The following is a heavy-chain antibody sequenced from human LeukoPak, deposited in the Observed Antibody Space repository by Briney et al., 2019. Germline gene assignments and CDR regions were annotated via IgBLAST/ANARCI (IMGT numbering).Heavy chain of an antibody. Sequence: GGSLRLSCAASGFTFSSYAMNWVRQAPGKGLEWVSGISGSGTNTYYADSVKGRFTISRDNSKNTLYMQMNSLRAEDTAVYYCAKADNPVIAMVKFDYWGQGTLVTVSS. J-gene: IGHJ4*02. D-gene: IGHD5-18*01. CDR2: ISGSGTNT. CDR1: GFTFSSYA. CDR3: AKADNPVIAMVKFDY. V-gene: IGHV3-23*01.